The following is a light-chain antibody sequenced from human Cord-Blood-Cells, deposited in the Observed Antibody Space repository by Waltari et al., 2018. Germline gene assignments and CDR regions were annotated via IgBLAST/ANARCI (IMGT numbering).Light chain of an antibody. Sequence: EIELTQSPATLSLSPGERATLSCRANQSVSSYLAWYQQKPGQAPRLLIYDASNRATGIPARFSGSGSGTDFTLTISSLEPEDFAVYYCQQRSNWPTFGGGTKVEIK. J-gene: IGKJ4*01. CDR1: QSVSSY. V-gene: IGKV3-11*01. CDR3: QQRSNWPT. CDR2: DAS.